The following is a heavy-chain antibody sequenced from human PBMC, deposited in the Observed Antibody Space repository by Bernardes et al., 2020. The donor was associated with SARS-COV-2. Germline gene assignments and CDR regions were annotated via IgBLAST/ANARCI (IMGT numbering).Heavy chain of an antibody. J-gene: IGHJ5*02. D-gene: IGHD2-2*01. V-gene: IGHV4-34*01. Sequence: LSTTCSVCGGSIADYYWSWIRQSPGDGLEWIGEVNESGSTAYNPSLESRVTISVDTSKNLFSLKVTPVTAADTAVYYCARGGSPRWGSTSCYSCDSGYWFHPWGQGTLVTVSS. CDR3: ARGGSPRWGSTSCYSCDSGYWFHP. CDR1: GGSIADYY. CDR2: VNESGST.